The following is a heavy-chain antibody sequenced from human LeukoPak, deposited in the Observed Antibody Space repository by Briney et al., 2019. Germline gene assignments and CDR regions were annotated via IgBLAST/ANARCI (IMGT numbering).Heavy chain of an antibody. V-gene: IGHV1-46*01. CDR3: ARVLLWFGDEIGYFDY. J-gene: IGHJ4*02. Sequence: ASVKVSCKASGYTFTSYYMHWVRQAPGQGLEWMGIINPSGGSTSYAQKFQGRVTMTRDTSTSTVYMELSSLRSEDTAVYYCARVLLWFGDEIGYFDYWSQGTLVTVSS. D-gene: IGHD3-10*01. CDR2: INPSGGST. CDR1: GYTFTSYY.